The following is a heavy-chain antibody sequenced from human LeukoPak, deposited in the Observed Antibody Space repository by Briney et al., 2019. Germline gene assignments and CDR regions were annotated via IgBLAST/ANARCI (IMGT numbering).Heavy chain of an antibody. D-gene: IGHD4-17*01. CDR2: ISSSSSTI. J-gene: IGHJ5*02. Sequence: PGGSLRLSCAASGFTFSSFSMNWVRQAPGKGLEWVSYISSSSSTIYYADSVKGRFTISRDNAKNSLYLQMNSLRAEDTAVYYCASLRFYGDYEAPFILPWGQGTLVTVSS. CDR3: ASLRFYGDYEAPFILP. V-gene: IGHV3-48*01. CDR1: GFTFSSFS.